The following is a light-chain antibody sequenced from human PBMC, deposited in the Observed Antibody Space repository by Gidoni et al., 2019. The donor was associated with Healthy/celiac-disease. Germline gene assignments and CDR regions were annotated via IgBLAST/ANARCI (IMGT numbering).Light chain of an antibody. CDR2: KDS. J-gene: IGLJ3*02. Sequence: SYELTQPSSMSVSPGQTARITCSGDVLAKKYARWFQQKPGQAPVLVIYKDSARPSGIPERFSGSSSGTTVTLTISGAQVEDEADYYCYSAADNNLGVFGGGTKLTVL. CDR3: YSAADNNLGV. V-gene: IGLV3-27*01. CDR1: VLAKKY.